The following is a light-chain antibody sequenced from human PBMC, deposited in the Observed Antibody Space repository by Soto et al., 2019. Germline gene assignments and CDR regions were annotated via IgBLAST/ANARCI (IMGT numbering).Light chain of an antibody. CDR3: CSFAGSSTFWV. J-gene: IGLJ3*02. CDR2: EVN. CDR1: TSDVGGYDV. V-gene: IGLV2-23*02. Sequence: QSVLTQPASVSGSPGQSITISCSGTTSDVGGYDVVSWYQQHPGKAPKLMIFEVNQRPSGVSDRFSDSKSGNTASLTISGLQAGDEADYYCCSFAGSSTFWVFGGGTQLTVL.